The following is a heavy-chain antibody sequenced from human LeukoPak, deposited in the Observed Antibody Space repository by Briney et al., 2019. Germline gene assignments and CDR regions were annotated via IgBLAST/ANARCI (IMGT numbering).Heavy chain of an antibody. J-gene: IGHJ4*02. CDR1: GFTVSSNY. V-gene: IGHV3-66*01. D-gene: IGHD2-15*01. Sequence: GGSLRLSCAASGFTVSSNYMSWVRQAPGKGLEWVSVIYSGGSTCYADSVKGRFAISRDNSKNTLYLQMTSLRAEDTAVYYCASLEGYCSGGSCYHPWGQGTLVTVSS. CDR3: ASLEGYCSGGSCYHP. CDR2: IYSGGST.